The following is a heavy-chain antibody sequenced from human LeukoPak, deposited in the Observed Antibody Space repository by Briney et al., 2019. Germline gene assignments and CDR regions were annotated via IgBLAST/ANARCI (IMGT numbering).Heavy chain of an antibody. V-gene: IGHV3-30*04. CDR2: ILFDGGIK. Sequence: GASPRLSCAVPGFTFSSSAMHSVRQAPGKGVGWVAVILFDGGIKQSADSVRGGFTLSRDNSTNTLYLQMNTLRAEDTRVYYFARARSSYGCGNTVDIWGQRAMVTVSS. J-gene: IGHJ3*02. CDR1: GFTFSSSA. D-gene: IGHD5-18*01. CDR3: ARARSSYGCGNTVDI.